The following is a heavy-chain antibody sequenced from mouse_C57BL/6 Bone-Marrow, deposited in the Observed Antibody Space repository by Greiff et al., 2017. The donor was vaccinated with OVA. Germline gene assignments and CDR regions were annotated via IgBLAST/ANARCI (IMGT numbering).Heavy chain of an antibody. J-gene: IGHJ4*01. CDR2: IRNKANGYTT. Sequence: EVKLMESGGGLVQPGGSLSLSCAASGFTFTDYYMSWVRQPPGKALEWLGFIRNKANGYTTEYSASVKGRFTISRDNSQSILYLQMNALRAEDSATYYCASRLLFPMDYWGQGTSVTVSS. CDR1: GFTFTDYY. CDR3: ASRLLFPMDY. V-gene: IGHV7-3*01. D-gene: IGHD6-1*01.